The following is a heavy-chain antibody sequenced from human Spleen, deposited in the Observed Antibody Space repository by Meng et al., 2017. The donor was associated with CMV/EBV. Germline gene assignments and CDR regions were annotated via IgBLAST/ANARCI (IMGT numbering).Heavy chain of an antibody. D-gene: IGHD3-10*01. CDR2: VNYRQNT. CDR1: GGSFNNYY. Sequence: SETLSLTCAVYGGSFNNYYWTWIRQPPGKGLEWIGEVNYRQNTNYNPSLKSRVTIFMDTSKKQFSLRLTSVTAADTAVYYCARDTQKYRSTWYYSYMGGYFEHWGQGMLVTVSS. CDR3: ARDTQKYRSTWYYSYMGGYFEH. J-gene: IGHJ4*02. V-gene: IGHV4-34*01.